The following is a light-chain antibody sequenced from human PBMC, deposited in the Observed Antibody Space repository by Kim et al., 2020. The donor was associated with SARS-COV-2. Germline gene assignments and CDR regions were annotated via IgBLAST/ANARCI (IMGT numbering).Light chain of an antibody. J-gene: IGLJ2*01. V-gene: IGLV2-23*01. Sequence: ITISCTGTSSDVGSYNLVSWYQQHPGKAPKLMIYEGSKRPSGVSNRFSGSKSGNTASLTISGLQAEDEADYYCCSYAGSSTSYVVFGGGTKLTVL. CDR3: CSYAGSSTSYVV. CDR2: EGS. CDR1: SSDVGSYNL.